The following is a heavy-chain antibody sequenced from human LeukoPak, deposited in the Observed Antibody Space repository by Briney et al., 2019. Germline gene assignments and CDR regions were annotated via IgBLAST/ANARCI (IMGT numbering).Heavy chain of an antibody. CDR1: GYTFTSYD. J-gene: IGHJ6*03. CDR3: ARKVMGEYCSGGSCYSIENYYYYYYMDV. V-gene: IGHV1-8*01. D-gene: IGHD2-15*01. CDR2: MNPNSGNT. Sequence: ASVKVSCKASGYTFTSYDINWVRQAPGQALEWIGWMNPNSGNTGYAQRFQGRVTMTRNTSISTAYMELSSLRSEDTAVYYCARKVMGEYCSGGSCYSIENYYYYYYMDVWGKGTTVTISS.